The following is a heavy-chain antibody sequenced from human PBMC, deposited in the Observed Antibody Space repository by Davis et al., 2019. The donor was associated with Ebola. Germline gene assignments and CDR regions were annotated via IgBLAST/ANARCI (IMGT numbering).Heavy chain of an antibody. J-gene: IGHJ6*03. Sequence: PGGSLRLSCAASGFTFSSYWMSWVRQAPGKGLEWVANIKQDGSEKYYVDSVKGRFTISRDNAKNSLYLQMNSLRAEDTAVYYCARVAQPGDILTGYYFDYYYYYYMDVWGKGTTVTDSS. CDR3: ARVAQPGDILTGYYFDYYYYYYMDV. CDR1: GFTFSSYW. V-gene: IGHV3-7*03. D-gene: IGHD3-9*01. CDR2: IKQDGSEK.